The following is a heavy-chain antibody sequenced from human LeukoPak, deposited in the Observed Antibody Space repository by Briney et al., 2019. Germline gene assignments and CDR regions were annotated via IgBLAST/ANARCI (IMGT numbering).Heavy chain of an antibody. J-gene: IGHJ4*02. Sequence: GGPLRLSCAASGFTFSSYAMHWVRQAPGKGLEWVAVISYDGSNKYYADSVKGRFTISRDNSKNTLYLQMNSLRAEDTAVYYCAREPSYYDSSGPFDYWGQGTLVTVSS. V-gene: IGHV3-30-3*01. D-gene: IGHD3-22*01. CDR2: ISYDGSNK. CDR3: AREPSYYDSSGPFDY. CDR1: GFTFSSYA.